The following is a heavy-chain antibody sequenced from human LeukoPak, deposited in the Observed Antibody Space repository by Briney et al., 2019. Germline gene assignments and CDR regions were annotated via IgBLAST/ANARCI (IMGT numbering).Heavy chain of an antibody. CDR3: ARDRDSGGNGRLGFEY. V-gene: IGHV3-30*01. CDR1: GFTFSSHA. J-gene: IGHJ4*02. D-gene: IGHD4-23*01. CDR2: MSNDGSKK. Sequence: PGKSLRLSCAASGFTFSSHAMHWVRQAPGKGLEWVAIMSNDGSKKFYADSLKGRFTISRDNSKNTLSLQMNSLRVDDTAVYYCARDRDSGGNGRLGFEYWGQGTLVTASS.